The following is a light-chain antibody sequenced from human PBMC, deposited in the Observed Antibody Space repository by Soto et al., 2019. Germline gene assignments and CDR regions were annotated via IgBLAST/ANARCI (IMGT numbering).Light chain of an antibody. Sequence: EIQMTQSPSSVSASVGDRVTITCRASPGISSWLAWYQQKPGKAPKLLIYAASNLQSGVPSRFSGSGSGTDFTLTISSLQPEDFATYYCQQANSLPLTFGGGTNVEIK. V-gene: IGKV1D-12*01. J-gene: IGKJ4*01. CDR3: QQANSLPLT. CDR1: PGISSW. CDR2: AAS.